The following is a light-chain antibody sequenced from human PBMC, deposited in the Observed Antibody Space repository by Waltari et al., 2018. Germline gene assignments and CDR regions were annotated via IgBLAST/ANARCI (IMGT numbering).Light chain of an antibody. V-gene: IGKV3-20*01. J-gene: IGKJ2*01. CDR1: QSGGSKY. CDR3: QLYDSSPEYT. Sequence: ACQSGGSKYLARYQHKPFQLPRLLIYVASSRATGFPDRFSGSGSGTGCTLTITRLEPEDFAVYYCQLYDSSPEYTFGQGTKLEIK. CDR2: VAS.